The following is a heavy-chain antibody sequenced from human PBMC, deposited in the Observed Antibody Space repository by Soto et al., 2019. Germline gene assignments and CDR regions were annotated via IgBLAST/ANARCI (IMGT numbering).Heavy chain of an antibody. CDR2: IYTNGNT. D-gene: IGHD6-6*01. Sequence: QVQLQESGPGLVKPSETLSLTCTVSSGSINTYYWSWVRQPAGKGLEWIGRIYTNGNTNYNPSLKSRVTMSVDTSKNQFSLKPTSMTAADTAVYYCARGGSSSGFDYWGQGTLVTVSS. CDR1: SGSINTYY. CDR3: ARGGSSSGFDY. V-gene: IGHV4-4*07. J-gene: IGHJ4*02.